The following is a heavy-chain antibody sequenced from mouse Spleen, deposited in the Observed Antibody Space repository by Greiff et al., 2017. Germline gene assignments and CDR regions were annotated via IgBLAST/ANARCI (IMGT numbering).Heavy chain of an antibody. V-gene: IGHV5-9-3*01. CDR1: GFTFSSYA. D-gene: IGHD1-1*01. CDR2: ISSGGGNT. J-gene: IGHJ2*01. Sequence: EAQRVESGGGLVKLGGSLKLSCAASGFTFSSYAMSWVRQTPEKRLEWVATISSGGGNTYYPDSVKGRFTISRDNAKNTLYLQMSSLKSEDTAMYYCARHNYYGSSYDYWGQGTTLTVSS. CDR3: ARHNYYGSSYDY.